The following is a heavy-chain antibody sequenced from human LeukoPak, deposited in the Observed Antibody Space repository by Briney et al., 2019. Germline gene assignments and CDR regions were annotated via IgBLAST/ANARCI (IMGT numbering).Heavy chain of an antibody. CDR3: ASGGSYSFSGVDYFDY. Sequence: ASVKVSCKTSGYTFTGYYMHWVRQAPGQGLEWMGRINPNSGGTIYAQTFQGRVTMTRDTSISTAYMELSRLRSDDTAVYYCASGGSYSFSGVDYFDYWGQGTLVTVSS. J-gene: IGHJ4*02. V-gene: IGHV1-2*06. D-gene: IGHD1-26*01. CDR1: GYTFTGYY. CDR2: INPNSGGT.